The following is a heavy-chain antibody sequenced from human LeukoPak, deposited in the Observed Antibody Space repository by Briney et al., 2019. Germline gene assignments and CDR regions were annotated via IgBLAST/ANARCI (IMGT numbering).Heavy chain of an antibody. V-gene: IGHV1-2*02. D-gene: IGHD3-3*01. J-gene: IGHJ6*02. CDR1: GYTFTGYY. CDR2: INPKRCGT. Sequence: GASVKVSCKASGYTFTGYYMHWVRQAPGQGLEWMGWINPKRCGTNYAQKFQGRVTMTRDTSISTAYMELSRLRSDDTAVYYCAREGNYDFWSGYLDYYYYGMDVWGQGTTVTVSS. CDR3: AREGNYDFWSGYLDYYYYGMDV.